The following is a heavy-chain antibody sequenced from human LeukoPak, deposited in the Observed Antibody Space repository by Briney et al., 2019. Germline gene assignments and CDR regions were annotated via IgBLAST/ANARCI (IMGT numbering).Heavy chain of an antibody. Sequence: SVKVSCKASGGTFSNYAISWVRQAPGQGLEYMGGINPMFGTAGYAQKFQGRVTITADESTSTAYMELSSLRSDDTAMYYCASLTGGYLGWGQGTLVTVSS. D-gene: IGHD7-27*01. J-gene: IGHJ4*02. CDR2: INPMFGTA. CDR3: ASLTGGYLG. CDR1: GGTFSNYA. V-gene: IGHV1-69*13.